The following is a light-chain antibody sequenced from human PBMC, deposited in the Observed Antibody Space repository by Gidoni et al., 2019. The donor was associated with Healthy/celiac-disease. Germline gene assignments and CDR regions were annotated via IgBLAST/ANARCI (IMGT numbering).Light chain of an antibody. J-gene: IGKJ2*01. CDR2: WAS. Sequence: DIVRTQSPDSLAVSLGERATINCKSSQSVLYSSNNKNYLAWYQQKPGKPPKLLIYWASTRESGVPDRFGGSGSGTDFTLTSSSLQAEDVAVYYCQQYYSTVYTFGQGTKLEIK. CDR3: QQYYSTVYT. CDR1: QSVLYSSNNKNY. V-gene: IGKV4-1*01.